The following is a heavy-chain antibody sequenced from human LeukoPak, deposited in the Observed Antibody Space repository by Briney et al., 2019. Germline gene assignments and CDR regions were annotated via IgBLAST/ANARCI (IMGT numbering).Heavy chain of an antibody. CDR1: GFTFSSYW. V-gene: IGHV3-74*01. Sequence: QPGGSLRLSCAASGFTFSSYWMHWLRQEPRKGLVWVSRISTDGSSRSYADSVKGRFTISRDNGKNTLYLQMNSLRDEDTALYYCARDKGYYWGQGTLVSVSS. J-gene: IGHJ4*02. CDR3: ARDKGYY. CDR2: ISTDGSSR.